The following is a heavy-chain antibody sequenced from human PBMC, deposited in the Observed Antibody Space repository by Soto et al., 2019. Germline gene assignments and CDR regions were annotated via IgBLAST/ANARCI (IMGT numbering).Heavy chain of an antibody. D-gene: IGHD5-12*01. CDR1: GFTFSSYG. V-gene: IGHV3-33*01. J-gene: IGHJ4*02. CDR2: IWYDGSNK. CDR3: ARDREYSGYALLTYYFDY. Sequence: GGSLRLSCAASGFTFSSYGMHWVRQAPGKGLEWVAVIWYDGSNKYYADSVKGRFTISRDNSKNTLYLQMNSLRAEDTAVYYCARDREYSGYALLTYYFDYWGQGTLVTVSS.